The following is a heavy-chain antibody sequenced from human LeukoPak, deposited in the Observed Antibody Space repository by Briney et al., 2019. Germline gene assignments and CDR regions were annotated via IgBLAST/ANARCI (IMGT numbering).Heavy chain of an antibody. J-gene: IGHJ4*02. V-gene: IGHV4-30-2*01. CDR3: GSMVRGVYCDY. CDR2: IYHSGST. Sequence: SQTLSLTCAVSGGSISSGGYSWSWIRQPPGKGLEWIGYIYHSGSTYYNPSLESRVTISVDRSKNQFSLKLSSVTAADTAVYYCGSMVRGVYCDYWGQGTLVTVSS. D-gene: IGHD3-10*01. CDR1: GGSISSGGYS.